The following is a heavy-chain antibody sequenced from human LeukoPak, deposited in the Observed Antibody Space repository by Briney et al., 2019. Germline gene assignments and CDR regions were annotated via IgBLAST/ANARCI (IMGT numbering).Heavy chain of an antibody. CDR2: ISSSSSYI. D-gene: IGHD1-1*01. V-gene: IGHV3-21*01. CDR1: GFTFSSYS. CDR3: ASGAGNEDAVGDAFDI. J-gene: IGHJ3*02. Sequence: PGGSLRLSCAASGFTFSSYSMNWVRQAPGKGLEWVSSISSSSSYIYYADSVKGRFTISRDNAKNSLYLQMNSLRAEDTAVYYCASGAGNEDAVGDAFDIWGQGTMVTVSS.